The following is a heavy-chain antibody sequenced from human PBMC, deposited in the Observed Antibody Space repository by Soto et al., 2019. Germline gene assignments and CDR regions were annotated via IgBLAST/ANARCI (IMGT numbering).Heavy chain of an antibody. D-gene: IGHD3-22*01. Sequence: SETLSLTCAVYGGSFSGYYWSWIRQPPGKGLEWIGEINHSGSTNYNPSLKSRVTISVDTSKKQFSLKLSSVTAADTAVYYCARGVTSYYDSSGYYNNSFDPWGQGTLVTVSS. CDR1: GGSFSGYY. V-gene: IGHV4-34*01. J-gene: IGHJ5*02. CDR2: INHSGST. CDR3: ARGVTSYYDSSGYYNNSFDP.